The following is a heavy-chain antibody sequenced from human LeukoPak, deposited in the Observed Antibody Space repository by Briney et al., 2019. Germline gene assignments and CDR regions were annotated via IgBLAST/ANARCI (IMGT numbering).Heavy chain of an antibody. Sequence: SETLSLTCAVSGGSISSSNWWSWVRQPPGKGLEWIGEIYHSGSTNYNPSLKSRVTISVDKSKNQFSLKLSSVTAADTAVYYCARLYCSSTSCYHYGMDVWGQGTTVTVSS. CDR1: GGSISSSNW. CDR3: ARLYCSSTSCYHYGMDV. V-gene: IGHV4-4*02. CDR2: IYHSGST. J-gene: IGHJ6*02. D-gene: IGHD2-2*01.